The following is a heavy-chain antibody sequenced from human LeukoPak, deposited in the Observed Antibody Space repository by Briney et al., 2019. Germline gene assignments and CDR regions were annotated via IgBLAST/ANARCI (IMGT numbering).Heavy chain of an antibody. Sequence: PSQTLSLTCTVSGGSISSGSYYWSWIRQPAGKGLEWIGRIYTSGSTNDNPSLKSRVTISVDTSKNQFSLKLSSVTAADTAVYYCARVDFGDGDYVNYYYMDVWGKGTTVTVSS. J-gene: IGHJ6*03. V-gene: IGHV4-61*02. CDR1: GGSISSGSYY. CDR2: IYTSGST. CDR3: ARVDFGDGDYVNYYYMDV. D-gene: IGHD4-17*01.